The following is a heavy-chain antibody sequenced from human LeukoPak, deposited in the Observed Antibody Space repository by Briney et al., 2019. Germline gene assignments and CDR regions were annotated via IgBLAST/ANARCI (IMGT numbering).Heavy chain of an antibody. CDR1: GFTFSSHE. Sequence: PGGSLRLSCAASGFTFSSHEMNWVCQAPGKGLEWVSYTSTSGDTIYYADSVKGRFTISRDNAKNSLSLQMNSLRAEDTAVYYCARGGYCSSTICYYFNAFDVWGQGTMVTVSS. CDR2: TSTSGDTI. J-gene: IGHJ3*01. D-gene: IGHD2-2*01. CDR3: ARGGYCSSTICYYFNAFDV. V-gene: IGHV3-48*03.